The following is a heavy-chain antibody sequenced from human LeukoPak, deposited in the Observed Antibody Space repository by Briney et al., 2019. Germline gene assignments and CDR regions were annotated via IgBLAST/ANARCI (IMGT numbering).Heavy chain of an antibody. Sequence: GGSLRLSCAASGFDFSSYWMTWVRQAPEKGLEWVAGIWFDGTNKFHADSVKGRFTISRDNSKNTLYLQMDSLRAEDTAVYYCAKEGYNYVIDYWGQGTLVTVSS. J-gene: IGHJ4*02. D-gene: IGHD5-24*01. V-gene: IGHV3-33*06. CDR3: AKEGYNYVIDY. CDR1: GFDFSSYW. CDR2: IWFDGTNK.